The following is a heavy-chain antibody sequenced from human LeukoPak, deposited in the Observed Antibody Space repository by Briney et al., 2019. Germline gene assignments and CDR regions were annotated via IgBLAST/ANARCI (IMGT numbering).Heavy chain of an antibody. CDR1: GYTFSSYY. J-gene: IGHJ4*02. D-gene: IGHD3-22*01. V-gene: IGHV1-46*01. CDR3: ARGYYYDTSGNYLPLGY. CDR2: INPSGGST. Sequence: GASVKVSCKASGYTFSSYYMHWVRQAPGQGLEWMGIINPSGGSTSYAQKFQGRVTMTRDTSTSILYMELSSLRSEDTAVYYCARGYYYDTSGNYLPLGYWGQGTLVTVSS.